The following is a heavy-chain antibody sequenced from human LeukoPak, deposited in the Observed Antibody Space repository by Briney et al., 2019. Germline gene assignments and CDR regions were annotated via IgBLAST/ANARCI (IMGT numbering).Heavy chain of an antibody. CDR1: GFTFSSYA. Sequence: PGGSLRLSCAASGFTFSSYAMSWVRQAPGKGLEWVSAISGSGGSTYYADSVKGRFTISRDNAKNTLYLQMNSLRAEDTAVYYCARGVGGSYYGSLDVWGKGTTVTVSS. V-gene: IGHV3-23*01. D-gene: IGHD1-26*01. CDR3: ARGVGGSYYGSLDV. J-gene: IGHJ6*04. CDR2: ISGSGGST.